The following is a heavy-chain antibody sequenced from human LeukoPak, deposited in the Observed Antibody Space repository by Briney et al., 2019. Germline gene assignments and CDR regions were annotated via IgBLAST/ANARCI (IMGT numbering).Heavy chain of an antibody. CDR1: GGSFSGYY. CDR3: TRETPGMGHFDS. CDR2: INHSGST. J-gene: IGHJ4*02. Sequence: SETLSLTCAVYGGSFSGYYWSWIRQPPGKGLEWIGEINHSGSTNYNPSLKSRVTISVDTSKNQFSLKLSSVTAADTAVYFCTRETPGMGHFDSWGQGTPVTVSS. V-gene: IGHV4-34*01. D-gene: IGHD6-13*01.